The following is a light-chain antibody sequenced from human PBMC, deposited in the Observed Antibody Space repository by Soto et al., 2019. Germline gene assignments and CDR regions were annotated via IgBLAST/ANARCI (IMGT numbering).Light chain of an antibody. J-gene: IGKJ1*01. CDR3: QQYGRSPWT. CDR1: QSVSSNY. V-gene: IGKV3-20*01. Sequence: EIVLTQSPGTLSLSPGERATLSCRASQSVSSNYLAWYQQKPGQAPRLLIYGASSRATGIPDTFSGSGSGTDFTLTINRLEPEDFAVYYCQQYGRSPWTFGQGTKVEIK. CDR2: GAS.